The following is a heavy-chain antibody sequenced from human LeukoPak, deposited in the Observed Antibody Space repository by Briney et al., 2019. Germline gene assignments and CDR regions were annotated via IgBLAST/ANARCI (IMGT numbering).Heavy chain of an antibody. Sequence: GASVKVSCKASGYTFTGYYMHWVRQAPGQGLEWMGWINPNSGGTNYAQKFQGRVTMTRDTSISTAYMELSRLRSDDTAVYYCARDEWAGRYSSSWGSFDYWGQGTLVTVSS. CDR3: ARDEWAGRYSSSWGSFDY. D-gene: IGHD6-13*01. V-gene: IGHV1-2*02. CDR2: INPNSGGT. CDR1: GYTFTGYY. J-gene: IGHJ4*02.